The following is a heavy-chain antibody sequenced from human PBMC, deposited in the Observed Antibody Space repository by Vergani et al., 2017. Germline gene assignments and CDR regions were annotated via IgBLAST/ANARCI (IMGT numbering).Heavy chain of an antibody. J-gene: IGHJ6*03. CDR2: IDHTGRP. V-gene: IGHV4-34*01. D-gene: IGHD4-11*01. CDR1: GGSFTSYH. CDR3: ARVNTETNGHLYYYYYMDV. Sequence: QVQLQQWGGGLLKPSETLSLTCVVNGGSFTSYHWTWIRQSPGEGLEWVGDIDHTGRPYYNPSIKSRLTMSVDKSRNQFPLTLNSVTATDTAIYFCARVNTETNGHLYYYYYMDVWGQGTAVTVS.